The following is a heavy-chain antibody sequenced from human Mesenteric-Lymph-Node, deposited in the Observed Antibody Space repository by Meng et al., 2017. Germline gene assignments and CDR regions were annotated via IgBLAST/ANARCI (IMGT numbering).Heavy chain of an antibody. J-gene: IGHJ4*02. CDR1: GFTFSSYG. Sequence: GESLKISCAASGFTFSSYGMHWVRQAPGKGLEWVAVIWYDGSNKYYADSVKGRFTISRDNSKNTLYLQMNSLRAEDTAVYYCARGTAMEGFDYWGQGTLVTVSS. CDR3: ARGTAMEGFDY. V-gene: IGHV3-30*19. D-gene: IGHD5-18*01. CDR2: IWYDGSNK.